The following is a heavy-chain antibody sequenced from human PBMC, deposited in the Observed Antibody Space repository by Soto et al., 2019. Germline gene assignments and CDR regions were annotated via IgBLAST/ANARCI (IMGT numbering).Heavy chain of an antibody. J-gene: IGHJ4*02. V-gene: IGHV4-31*03. CDR2: IYYSGST. CDR1: GGSISSGGYY. Sequence: PSETLSLTCTVSGGSISSGGYYWSWIRQHPGKGLEWIGYIYYSGSTYYNPSLKSRVTISVDTSRNQFSLKLSSVTAADTAVYYCARGGGYDSFRQGGPRYWGQGTLVTVSS. CDR3: ARGGGYDSFRQGGPRY. D-gene: IGHD5-12*01.